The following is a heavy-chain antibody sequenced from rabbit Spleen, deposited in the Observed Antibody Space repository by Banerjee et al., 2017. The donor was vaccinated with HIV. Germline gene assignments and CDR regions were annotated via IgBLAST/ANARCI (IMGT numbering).Heavy chain of an antibody. CDR3: VRGASSSGYYSL. Sequence: LEESGGGLVKPGASLTLTCTASGFDFSSYGVSWVRQAPGKGLEWIGYIDLVFGSTFYANWVNGRFTISSHNAQNTLYLQVNSLTAADTATYFCVRGASSSGYYSLWGPGTLVTV. CDR1: GFDFSSYG. V-gene: IGHV1S47*01. D-gene: IGHD1-1*01. CDR2: IDLVFGST. J-gene: IGHJ4*01.